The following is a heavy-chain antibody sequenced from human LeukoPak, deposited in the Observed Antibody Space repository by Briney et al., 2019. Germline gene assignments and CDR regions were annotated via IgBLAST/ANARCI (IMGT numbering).Heavy chain of an antibody. CDR1: GFTFGDVV. CDR3: ARRTGGTKDY. D-gene: IGHD7-27*01. V-gene: IGHV3-23*01. CDR2: ISYNGAST. J-gene: IGHJ4*02. Sequence: PGGSLRPSCVASGFTFGDVVMSWVRQAPGKGLEWVSAISYNGASTDYADSVKGRFAISRDNSKNTLYLQMNSPRAEDTAVYYCARRTGGTKDYWGQGTQVTVSS.